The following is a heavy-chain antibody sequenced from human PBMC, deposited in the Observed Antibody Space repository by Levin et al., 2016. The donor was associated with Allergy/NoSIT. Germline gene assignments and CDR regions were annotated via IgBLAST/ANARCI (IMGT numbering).Heavy chain of an antibody. Sequence: WIRQPPGKGLEWVAVISYDGSNKYYADSVKGRFTISRDNSKNTLYLQMNSLRAEDTALYYCARDRVVVVTAPRGYFDSWGQGTLVTVSS. V-gene: IGHV3-30-3*01. D-gene: IGHD2-21*02. CDR2: ISYDGSNK. CDR3: ARDRVVVVTAPRGYFDS. J-gene: IGHJ4*02.